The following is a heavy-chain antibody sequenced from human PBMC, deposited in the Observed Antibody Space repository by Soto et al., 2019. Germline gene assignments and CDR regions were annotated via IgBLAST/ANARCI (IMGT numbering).Heavy chain of an antibody. CDR2: IYYSGST. CDR1: GGSISRYD. CDR3: ARVPIIYDILTGYYTDAFDI. V-gene: IGHV4-59*01. D-gene: IGHD3-9*01. Sequence: SETLSLTCTVSGGSISRYDWSWIRQPPGKGLEWIGYIYYSGSTNYNPSLKSRVTISVDTSKNQFSLKLSSVTAADTAVYYCARVPIIYDILTGYYTDAFDIWGQGTMVTVSS. J-gene: IGHJ3*02.